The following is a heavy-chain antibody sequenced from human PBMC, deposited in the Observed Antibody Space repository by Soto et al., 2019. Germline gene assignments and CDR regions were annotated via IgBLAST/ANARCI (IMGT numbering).Heavy chain of an antibody. CDR1: GFTFSSYA. D-gene: IGHD6-13*01. CDR2: FSGSGGST. Sequence: PGGSLRLSCAASGFTFSSYAMSWVRQAPGKGLAWVSAFSGSGGSTYYADSVKGRFSISRDNSKNTLYLQMNSLRAEDTAVYFCAKSYSSNWYDYFDYWGQGSVVTVSS. CDR3: AKSYSSNWYDYFDY. J-gene: IGHJ4*02. V-gene: IGHV3-23*01.